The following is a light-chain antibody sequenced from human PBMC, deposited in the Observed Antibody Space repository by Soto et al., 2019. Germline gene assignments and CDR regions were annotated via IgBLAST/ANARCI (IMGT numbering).Light chain of an antibody. Sequence: DIQITQSPSSLSASVGDRVTITCRASQGISNYLAWYQQRPGKVPKLLIYAATTLQPGVPSRFSGSGSGTDFSLTISSLQPEDVATYYCQKYNSAPPFTLGPGTKVDIK. J-gene: IGKJ3*01. CDR2: AAT. CDR3: QKYNSAPPFT. V-gene: IGKV1-27*01. CDR1: QGISNY.